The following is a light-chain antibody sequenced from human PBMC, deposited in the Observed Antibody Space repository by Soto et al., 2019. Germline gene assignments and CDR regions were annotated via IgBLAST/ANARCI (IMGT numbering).Light chain of an antibody. CDR3: QQYGSSRT. V-gene: IGKV3-20*01. CDR2: GAS. J-gene: IGKJ1*01. Sequence: EIVLTQSPGTLSLSPGERATLSCRASQSVSSSDLAWYQQKPGQAPRHLIYGASSRATGIPDRFSGSGSGTDFTLTISRLEPEEFALYYCQQYGSSRTFGQGTKVEIK. CDR1: QSVSSSD.